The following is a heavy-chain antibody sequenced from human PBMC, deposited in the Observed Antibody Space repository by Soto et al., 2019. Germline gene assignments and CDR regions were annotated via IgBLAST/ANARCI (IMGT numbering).Heavy chain of an antibody. CDR3: ARLGVNAYCGGDCYLDP. Sequence: ETLSLTCTVSGGSISSYYWSWIRQPPGKGLECIGYIYYSGSTNYNPSLKSRVTISVDTSKNQFSLKLNSVTAADTAVYYCARLGVNAYCGGDCYLDPWGQGTLVTVSS. CDR2: IYYSGST. V-gene: IGHV4-59*01. D-gene: IGHD2-21*02. J-gene: IGHJ5*02. CDR1: GGSISSYY.